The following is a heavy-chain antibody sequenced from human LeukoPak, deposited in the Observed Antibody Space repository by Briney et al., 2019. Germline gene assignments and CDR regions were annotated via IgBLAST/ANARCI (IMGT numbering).Heavy chain of an antibody. V-gene: IGHV5-51*01. J-gene: IGHJ4*02. D-gene: IGHD3-22*01. CDR1: GYSFTKYY. CDR2: IFPRDSDT. Sequence: GESLKISCKASGYSFTKYYLGWVRQMPGKGLEWMGIIFPRDSDTRYSPSFQGQVTLSADKSITTAYLEWTSLKASDTAIYYCARREGAMWHYDSSGYADFWGQGTLVTVSS. CDR3: ARREGAMWHYDSSGYADF.